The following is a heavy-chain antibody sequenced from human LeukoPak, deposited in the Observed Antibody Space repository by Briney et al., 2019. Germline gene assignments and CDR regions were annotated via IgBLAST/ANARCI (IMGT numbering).Heavy chain of an antibody. Sequence: ASVKVSCKASGYTFTRYYVHWVRQAPGQGLEWMGIINPSGGSTTYAQKFQGRVTVTRDTSTSTAYMELSSLRSEDTAVYYCARSTVQLWIDYWGQGTLVTVSS. D-gene: IGHD1-1*01. CDR1: GYTFTRYY. V-gene: IGHV1-46*01. CDR3: ARSTVQLWIDY. J-gene: IGHJ4*02. CDR2: INPSGGST.